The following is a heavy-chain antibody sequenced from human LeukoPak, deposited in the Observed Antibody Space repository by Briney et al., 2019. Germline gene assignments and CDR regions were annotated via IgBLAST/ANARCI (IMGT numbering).Heavy chain of an antibody. Sequence: SETLSLTCAVSGYSISSGYYWGWIRQPPGKGLEWIGSIYHSGSTYYNPSLKSRVTISVDTSKNQFSLKLSSVTAADTAMYYCARARYCSSTSCYAPYNWFDPWGQGTLVTVSS. CDR3: ARARYCSSTSCYAPYNWFDP. D-gene: IGHD2-2*01. CDR1: GYSISSGYY. V-gene: IGHV4-38-2*01. CDR2: IYHSGST. J-gene: IGHJ5*02.